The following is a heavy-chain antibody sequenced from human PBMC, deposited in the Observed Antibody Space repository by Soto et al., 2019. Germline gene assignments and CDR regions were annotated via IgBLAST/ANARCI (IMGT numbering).Heavy chain of an antibody. CDR2: IIPIFGTA. D-gene: IGHD6-19*01. J-gene: IGHJ6*02. CDR3: ASVEYSSGWYRSVSYYYYGMDV. V-gene: IGHV1-69*01. Sequence: QVQLVQSGAEVKKPGSSVKVSCKASGGTFSSYAISWVRQAPGQGLEWMGGIIPIFGTANYAQKFQGRVTITADESTSTAYMELSSLRSEDTAVYYCASVEYSSGWYRSVSYYYYGMDVWGQGTTVTVSS. CDR1: GGTFSSYA.